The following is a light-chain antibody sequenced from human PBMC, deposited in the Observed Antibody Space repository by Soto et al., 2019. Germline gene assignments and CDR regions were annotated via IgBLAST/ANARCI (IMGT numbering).Light chain of an antibody. CDR1: QSVSSSY. CDR2: GAS. Sequence: EIVLTQSPGTLSLSPGERATLSCRASQSVSSSYLAWYQQKPGQAPRLLIYGASGRATGIPDRFSGSGSGTDFTLTISRLEPEDCAVYYCQQYCSSIFTFGPGTKVDIK. V-gene: IGKV3-20*01. J-gene: IGKJ3*01. CDR3: QQYCSSIFT.